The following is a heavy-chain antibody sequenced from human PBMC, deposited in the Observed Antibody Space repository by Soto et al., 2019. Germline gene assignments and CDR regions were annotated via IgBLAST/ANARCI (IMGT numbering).Heavy chain of an antibody. V-gene: IGHV5-10-1*01. Sequence: ESLKSSCQVFGCTFTSYWITRVRQMPGKGLEWMGRIDPSNSFTDYNPSFEGHVILSVDLSFSTAYLHWSGLKASDTAVYYWARHTGLGPIPFDYWGQGTPVTVSS. CDR2: IDPSNSFT. CDR1: GCTFTSYW. J-gene: IGHJ4*02. CDR3: ARHTGLGPIPFDY.